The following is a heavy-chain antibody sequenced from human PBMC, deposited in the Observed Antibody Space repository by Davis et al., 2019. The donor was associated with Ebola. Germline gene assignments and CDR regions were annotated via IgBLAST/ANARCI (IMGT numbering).Heavy chain of an antibody. CDR2: INPNSGGT. J-gene: IGHJ4*02. V-gene: IGHV1-2*02. D-gene: IGHD2-2*02. CDR1: GYTFTGYY. Sequence: ASVKVSCKASGYTFTGYYMHWVRQAPGQGLEWMGWINPNSGGTNYAQKFQGRVTMTRDTSTSTVYMELRSLRSDDTAVYYCARDGPQGYCSSTSCYTYYDILTPHGYWGQGTLVTVSS. CDR3: ARDGPQGYCSSTSCYTYYDILTPHGY.